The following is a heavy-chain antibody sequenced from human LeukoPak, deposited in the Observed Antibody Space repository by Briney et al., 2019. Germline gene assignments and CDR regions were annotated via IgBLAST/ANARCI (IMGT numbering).Heavy chain of an antibody. Sequence: GESLKISCKGYGYSFNNYWIGWVRQMPGKGLEWMEIIYPIGSDTRYSPSFQGQVTISADTSINTAYVQWSSLKASDTAMYYCAGGANYDFWTGYFNYWGQGTLVTVSS. J-gene: IGHJ4*02. CDR2: IYPIGSDT. CDR1: GYSFNNYW. V-gene: IGHV5-51*01. D-gene: IGHD3-3*01. CDR3: AGGANYDFWTGYFNY.